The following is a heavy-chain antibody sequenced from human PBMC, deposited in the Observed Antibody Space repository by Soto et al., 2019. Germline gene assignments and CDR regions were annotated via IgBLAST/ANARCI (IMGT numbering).Heavy chain of an antibody. V-gene: IGHV3-30-3*01. D-gene: IGHD3-10*01. J-gene: IGHJ3*02. Sequence: GGSLRLSCAASGFTFSSYAMHWVRQAPGKGLEWVAVISYDGSNKYYADSVKGRFTISRDNSKNTLYLQMNSLRAEDTAVYYCARDSSPFLLWFGELSFLESFDIWGQGTMVTVSS. CDR1: GFTFSSYA. CDR2: ISYDGSNK. CDR3: ARDSSPFLLWFGELSFLESFDI.